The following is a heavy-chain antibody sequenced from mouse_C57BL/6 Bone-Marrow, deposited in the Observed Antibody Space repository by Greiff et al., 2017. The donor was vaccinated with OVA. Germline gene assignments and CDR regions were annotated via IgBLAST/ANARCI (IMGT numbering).Heavy chain of an antibody. V-gene: IGHV1-82*01. CDR2: IYPGDGDT. J-gene: IGHJ2*01. D-gene: IGHD1-1*02. CDR1: GYAFSSSW. CDR3: APSPLWYLDY. Sequence: QVQLKESGPELVKPGASVKISCKASGYAFSSSWMNWVKQRPGKGLEWIGRIYPGDGDTNYNGKFKGKATLTADKSSRTAYMQLSSLTSEDSAVYLCAPSPLWYLDYWGQGTTLTVSS.